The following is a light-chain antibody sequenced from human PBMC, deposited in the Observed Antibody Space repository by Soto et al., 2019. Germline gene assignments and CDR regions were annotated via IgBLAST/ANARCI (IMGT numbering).Light chain of an antibody. V-gene: IGLV2-8*01. Sequence: QSALTQPPSASGSPGQSVTISCTGTSSDLGGYNYVSWYQQHPGKVPKLMIYDVRQRPSGVPDRFSGSKSGNTASLTVSGLQAEDEADYYCSSYAGNNNLVFGGGTQLTVL. CDR3: SSYAGNNNLV. CDR2: DVR. CDR1: SSDLGGYNY. J-gene: IGLJ7*01.